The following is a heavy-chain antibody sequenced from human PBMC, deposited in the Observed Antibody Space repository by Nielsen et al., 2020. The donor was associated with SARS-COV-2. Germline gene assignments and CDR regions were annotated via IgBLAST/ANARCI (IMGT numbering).Heavy chain of an antibody. CDR1: GFTFNIYA. D-gene: IGHD3-10*01. J-gene: IGHJ3*02. V-gene: IGHV3-23*01. CDR2: TSSSGAIT. CDR3: AKDDVVRGDAYDI. Sequence: GGSLRLSCIASGFTFNIYAMAWVRRAPGRGLEWVSGTSSSGAITYYADSVKGRFSISRDNSRNTLYLQMNSLRVEDTAIYFCAKDDVVRGDAYDIWGQGAVVTVSS.